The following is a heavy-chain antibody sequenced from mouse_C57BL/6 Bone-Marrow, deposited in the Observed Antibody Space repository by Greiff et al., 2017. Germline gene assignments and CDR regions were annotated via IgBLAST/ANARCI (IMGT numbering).Heavy chain of an antibody. CDR2: IDPSDSYT. CDR3: ARIGSSYYFDY. D-gene: IGHD1-1*01. CDR1: GYTFTSYW. J-gene: IGHJ2*01. Sequence: QVQLQQPGAELVMPGASVKLSCKASGYTFTSYWMHWVKQRPGQGLEWIGEIDPSDSYTNYNQKFKGKSTLTVDKSSSTAHMQLSSLTSEDSAVYYCARIGSSYYFDYWGQGTTLTVSS. V-gene: IGHV1-69*01.